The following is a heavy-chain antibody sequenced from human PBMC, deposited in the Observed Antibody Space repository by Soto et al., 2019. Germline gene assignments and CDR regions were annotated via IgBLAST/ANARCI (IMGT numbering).Heavy chain of an antibody. Sequence: ASVKVSCKTSGYAFTAYYMHWLRQAPGHGLEWLGWTSPRTGGAKYSHKFQGRVSMTRNTSITTAYMELTGLSTDDTAVYYCARSSGSYSKWFDSWGQGTLVTVSS. D-gene: IGHD3-10*01. CDR1: GYAFTAYY. J-gene: IGHJ5*01. V-gene: IGHV1-2*02. CDR3: ARSSGSYSKWFDS. CDR2: TSPRTGGA.